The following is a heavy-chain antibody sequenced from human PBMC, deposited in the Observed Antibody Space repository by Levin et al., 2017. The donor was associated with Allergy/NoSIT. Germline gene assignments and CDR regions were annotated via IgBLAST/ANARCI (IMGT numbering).Heavy chain of an antibody. CDR2: IYPGDSDT. J-gene: IGHJ3*02. CDR3: ARRLPAAGDAFDI. CDR1: GYSITSYW. V-gene: IGHV5-51*01. D-gene: IGHD6-25*01. Sequence: ASVKVSCKGSGYSITSYWIGWVRQMPGKGLEWMGIIYPGDSDTRYSPSFQGQVTISADKSISTAYLQWSSLKASDTAMYYCARRLPAAGDAFDIWGQGTMVTVSS.